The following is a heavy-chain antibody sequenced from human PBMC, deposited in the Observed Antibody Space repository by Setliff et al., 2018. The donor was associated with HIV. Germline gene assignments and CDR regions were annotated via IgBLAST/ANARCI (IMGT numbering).Heavy chain of an antibody. D-gene: IGHD2-15*01. V-gene: IGHV4-39*01. CDR3: ASEDCGGGSCRPDD. J-gene: IGHJ4*02. CDR2: IYYSGST. CDR1: GGSISSSSYY. Sequence: SETLSLTCTVSGGSISSSSYYWGWIRQPPGKGLEWIGSIYYSGSTYYNPSLKSRVTISVDSSKNQFSLKLSSVTVADTAVYYCASEDCGGGSCRPDDWGQGTLVTVSS.